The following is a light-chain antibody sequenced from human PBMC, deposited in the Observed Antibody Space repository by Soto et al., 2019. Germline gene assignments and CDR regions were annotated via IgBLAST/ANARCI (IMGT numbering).Light chain of an antibody. J-gene: IGKJ1*01. CDR3: QQYNNAPRT. CDR1: QGISNY. CDR2: AAS. V-gene: IGKV1-27*01. Sequence: DIQMTQSPSSLSASVGDTVTITCRASQGISNYLAWYQQKPGQVPNLLIYAASTLQSGVPSRFSGSGSGTAFTLTISSLRPEDVATYYFQQYNNAPRTFGQGTKVEI.